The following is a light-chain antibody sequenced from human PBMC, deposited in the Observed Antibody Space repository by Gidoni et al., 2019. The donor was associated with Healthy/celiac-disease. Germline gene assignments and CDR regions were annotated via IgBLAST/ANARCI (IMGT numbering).Light chain of an antibody. CDR1: QSVSSSY. V-gene: IGKV3-20*01. Sequence: DIVLTQSPGTLSSSPGERATLSCRASQSVSSSYLAWYQQKPGQAPRLLIYGAASRATGIPDRFSGSGSGTDFTLTISRLEPEDFAVYYCQQYGSSPPMYTFGQGTKLEIK. CDR3: QQYGSSPPMYT. J-gene: IGKJ2*01. CDR2: GAA.